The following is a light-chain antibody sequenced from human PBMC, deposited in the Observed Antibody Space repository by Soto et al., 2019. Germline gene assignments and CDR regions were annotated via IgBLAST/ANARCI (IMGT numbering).Light chain of an antibody. Sequence: EIVLTQSPGTLSLSPGERATLSCRASQSVTSSYLAWYQQKPGQAPRLLISGASSRATGIPDRFSGSGSGTHCTLTISRLEPEDFAVDYCQQYSTSRLTCGGGTKVEIK. CDR1: QSVTSSY. CDR2: GAS. V-gene: IGKV3-20*01. J-gene: IGKJ4*01. CDR3: QQYSTSRLT.